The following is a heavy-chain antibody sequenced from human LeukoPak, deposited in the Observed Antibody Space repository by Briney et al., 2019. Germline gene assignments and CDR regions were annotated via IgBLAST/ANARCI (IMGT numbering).Heavy chain of an antibody. J-gene: IGHJ4*02. CDR2: IYTSGST. D-gene: IGHD2-2*01. V-gene: IGHV4-61*02. CDR1: GGSISSGTYY. Sequence: SETLSLTCTVSGGSISSGTYYWSWIRQPAGKGLEWIGRIYTSGSTNYNPSLKSRITISVDTSKNQFSLKLSSVTAADTAVYYCARESYCSSTSCYLYFDYWGQGTLVTVSS. CDR3: ARESYCSSTSCYLYFDY.